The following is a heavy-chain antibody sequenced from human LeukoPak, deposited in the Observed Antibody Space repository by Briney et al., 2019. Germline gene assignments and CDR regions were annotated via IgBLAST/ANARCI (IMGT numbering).Heavy chain of an antibody. CDR2: INPNSGGT. J-gene: IGHJ4*02. V-gene: IGHV1-2*02. CDR1: GYTFTAYY. CDR3: ARDSHGSSGWYRTEGLDY. Sequence: GASVKVSCKASGYTFTAYYMHWVRQAPGQGLEWMGWINPNSGGTNYAQKFQGRVTMTRDTSISTAYMELSRLGSDDTAVYYCARDSHGSSGWYRTEGLDYWGQGTLVTVSS. D-gene: IGHD6-19*01.